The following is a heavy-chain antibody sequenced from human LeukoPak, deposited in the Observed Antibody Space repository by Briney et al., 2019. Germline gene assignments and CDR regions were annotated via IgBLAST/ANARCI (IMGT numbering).Heavy chain of an antibody. J-gene: IGHJ4*02. CDR1: GYTFTNYY. V-gene: IGHV1-46*01. D-gene: IGHD6-19*01. CDR2: INPDGGST. Sequence: GASVKDSCKASGYTFTNYYMHWVRQAPGQGLEWVGVINPDGGSTTYAQKFQGRVTMTRDTSTSTVYMELSSLRSEDTAVYFCARDGVAGTYYFDYWGQGTLVTVSS. CDR3: ARDGVAGTYYFDY.